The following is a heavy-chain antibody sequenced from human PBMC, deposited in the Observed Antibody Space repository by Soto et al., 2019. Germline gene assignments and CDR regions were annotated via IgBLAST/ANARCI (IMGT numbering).Heavy chain of an antibody. D-gene: IGHD1-26*01. CDR2: IYYSGST. V-gene: IGHV4-59*01. J-gene: IGHJ4*02. CDR1: GGCMSRYD. CDR3: ARGVGATRLDY. Sequence: SETLSLAWTVSGGCMSRYDGSWSRQPPGKGLEWIGYIYYSGSTNYNPSLKSRVTISVDTSKNQFSLKLSSVTAADTAVYYCARGVGATRLDYWGQGTLVTVSS.